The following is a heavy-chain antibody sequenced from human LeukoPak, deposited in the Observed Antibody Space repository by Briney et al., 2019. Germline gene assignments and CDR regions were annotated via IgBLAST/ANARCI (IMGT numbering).Heavy chain of an antibody. D-gene: IGHD6-13*01. J-gene: IGHJ4*02. CDR1: GFTFSSYS. Sequence: GGSLRLSCAASGFTFSSYSMNWVRQAPGKGLEWVSSISSSSSYIYFADSLKGRFTISRDNAKNSLYLQMNSLRAEDTAMYYCARDHVAPGIYFDYWGQGTLVTVSS. V-gene: IGHV3-21*01. CDR2: ISSSSSYI. CDR3: ARDHVAPGIYFDY.